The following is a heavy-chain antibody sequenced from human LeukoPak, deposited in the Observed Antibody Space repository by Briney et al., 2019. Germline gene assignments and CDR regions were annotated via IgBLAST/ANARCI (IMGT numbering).Heavy chain of an antibody. CDR1: GESFSGYY. CDR2: ISHSGST. V-gene: IGHV4-34*01. J-gene: IGHJ3*02. D-gene: IGHD2-15*01. Sequence: SETLSLTCAVHGESFSGYYWTWIRQPPGRGLECIGEISHSGSTNYNPSLKSRVTISIDTSKSLFSLKLSSVTAADTAVYYCARGPLHADIVVVVAASYDAFDIWGQGTMVTVSS. CDR3: ARGPLHADIVVVVAASYDAFDI.